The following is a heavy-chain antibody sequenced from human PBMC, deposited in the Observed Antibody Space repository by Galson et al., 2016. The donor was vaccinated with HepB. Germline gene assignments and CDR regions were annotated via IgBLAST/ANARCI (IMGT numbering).Heavy chain of an antibody. CDR3: GQGGTAPAV. J-gene: IGHJ6*04. CDR1: GFTFSNYG. V-gene: IGHV3-23*01. CDR2: ISRSGDST. Sequence: SLRLSCAASGFTFSNYGMTWVRQAPGKGLEVVASISRSGDSTDYANSVKGRFTISRDNSKNTLSLRMNSLTADDTAIYYGGQGGTAPAVWGKGTTVTVSS.